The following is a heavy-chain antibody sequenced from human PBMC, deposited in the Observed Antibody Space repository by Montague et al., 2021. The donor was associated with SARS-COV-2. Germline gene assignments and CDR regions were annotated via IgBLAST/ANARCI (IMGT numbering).Heavy chain of an antibody. J-gene: IGHJ5*02. CDR3: ARAVSITIFGVVGWFDP. CDR1: SGSISSGGYY. Sequence: TLSLTCTVSSGSISSGGYYWSWIRQHPGKGLEWIGYIYYSGSTYYNPSLKSRVTISVDTSKNQFSLKLSSVTAADTAVYYCARAVSITIFGVVGWFDPWGQGTLVTVSS. CDR2: IYYSGST. D-gene: IGHD3-3*01. V-gene: IGHV4-31*03.